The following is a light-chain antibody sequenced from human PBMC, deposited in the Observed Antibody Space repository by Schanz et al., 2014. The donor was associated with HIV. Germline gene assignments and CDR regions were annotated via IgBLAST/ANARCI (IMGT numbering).Light chain of an antibody. Sequence: EIVLTQSPGTLSLSPGERAALSCRASQSVTSNLLAWYQQKPGQAPRLLIYGASTRVTGIPARFSGSGSGTEFTLTISSLQSEDFAVYYCQQYNDWPPITFGQGTRLEIK. CDR3: QQYNDWPPIT. CDR1: QSVTSN. V-gene: IGKV3-15*01. CDR2: GAS. J-gene: IGKJ5*01.